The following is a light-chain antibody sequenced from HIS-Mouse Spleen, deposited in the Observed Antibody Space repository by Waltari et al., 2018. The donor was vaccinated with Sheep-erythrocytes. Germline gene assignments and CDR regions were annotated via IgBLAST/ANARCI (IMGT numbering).Light chain of an antibody. J-gene: IGLJ3*02. Sequence: SYELTQPPSVSVSPGQTARITCSGDALPKKYAYWYQQKSGQSPVLVIYEDSKRPSGIPGRVSGSSSGTVATLTISGTQVEDDADYYCYSTDSSGNHWVFGGGTKLTVL. CDR1: ALPKKY. CDR3: YSTDSSGNHWV. V-gene: IGLV3-10*01. CDR2: EDS.